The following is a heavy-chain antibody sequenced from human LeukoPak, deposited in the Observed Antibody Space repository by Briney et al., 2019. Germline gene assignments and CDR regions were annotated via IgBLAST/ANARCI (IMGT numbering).Heavy chain of an antibody. V-gene: IGHV3-48*04. CDR3: AKEEVIAAAGGGGYFDY. D-gene: IGHD6-13*01. J-gene: IGHJ4*02. CDR2: ISSSSISTI. Sequence: GGSLRLSCAVSGFAFSSYNMNWVRQAPGKGLEWVSFISSSSISTIYYADSVKGRFTISRDNAKNSLYLQMNSLRAEDTAVYYCAKEEVIAAAGGGGYFDYWGQGTLVTVSS. CDR1: GFAFSSYN.